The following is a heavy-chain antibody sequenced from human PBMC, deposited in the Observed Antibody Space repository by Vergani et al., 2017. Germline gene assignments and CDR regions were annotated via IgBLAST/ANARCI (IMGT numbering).Heavy chain of an antibody. D-gene: IGHD3-10*01. CDR1: GYTFTGYY. CDR3: ARDGSGSYYKAVWFDP. J-gene: IGHJ5*02. V-gene: IGHV1-8*02. Sequence: QVQLVQSGAEVKKPGASVKVSCKASGYTFTGYYMHWVRQAPGQGLEWMGWMNPNSGNTGYAQKFQGRVTMTRNTSISTAYMELSSLRSEDTAVYYCARDGSGSYYKAVWFDPWGQGTLVTVSS. CDR2: MNPNSGNT.